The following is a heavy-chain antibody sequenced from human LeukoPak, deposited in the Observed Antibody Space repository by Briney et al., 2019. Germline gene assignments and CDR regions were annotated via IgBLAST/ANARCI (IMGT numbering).Heavy chain of an antibody. Sequence: GGSLRLSCAASGFTFCNYGMHWVRQAPGKGLEWVAVIWYDGRNKYYADSVKGRFTISRDNSQNTLYLEMDSLRAEDTAVYFCAREVTTGREVTTFDNWGQGTLVTVSS. D-gene: IGHD4-17*01. CDR1: GFTFCNYG. CDR2: IWYDGRNK. J-gene: IGHJ4*02. CDR3: AREVTTGREVTTFDN. V-gene: IGHV3-33*01.